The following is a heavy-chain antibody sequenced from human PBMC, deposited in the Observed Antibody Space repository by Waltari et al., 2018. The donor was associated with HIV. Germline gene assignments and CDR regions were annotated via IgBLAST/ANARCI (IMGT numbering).Heavy chain of an antibody. D-gene: IGHD6-19*01. Sequence: EVQLVQSGAEVKKPGESLKISCKGSGYSFTTYWIGWVRQMPGKDLEWMGIIYPGDSDTRYSPSFQGQVTISADKSISTAYLQWSSLKASDTAIYYCARPSYSSGWYGGYFDYWGQGTLVTVSS. CDR1: GYSFTTYW. V-gene: IGHV5-51*01. CDR2: IYPGDSDT. J-gene: IGHJ4*02. CDR3: ARPSYSSGWYGGYFDY.